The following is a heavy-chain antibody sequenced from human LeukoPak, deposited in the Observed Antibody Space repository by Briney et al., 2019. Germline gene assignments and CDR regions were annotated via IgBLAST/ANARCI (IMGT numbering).Heavy chain of an antibody. D-gene: IGHD3-10*01. CDR2: MNPSGGST. Sequence: ASVMVSCKSSGYTFTSYYMYWVRQAPGQGLEWMGIMNPSGGSTSYAQKFQGRVTMTRDTSTSTVYMELSSLRSEDTAVYYCARDSGMVRGTVDYWGQGTLVTVSS. CDR1: GYTFTSYY. V-gene: IGHV1-46*01. CDR3: ARDSGMVRGTVDY. J-gene: IGHJ4*02.